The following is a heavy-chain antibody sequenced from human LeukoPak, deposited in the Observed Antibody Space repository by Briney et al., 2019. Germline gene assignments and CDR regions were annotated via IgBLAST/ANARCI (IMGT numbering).Heavy chain of an antibody. CDR1: GFTFSNYA. Sequence: GGSLRLSCAASGFTFSNYAMNWVRQAPGKGLEWVSSISGRGGSTYYVDSVKGRFTISRDNSKNTLSLQMNSLRAEDTAVYYCARIDKSNGYYGLFDYWGQGILVTVSS. CDR3: ARIDKSNGYYGLFDY. J-gene: IGHJ4*02. D-gene: IGHD3-22*01. CDR2: ISGRGGST. V-gene: IGHV3-23*01.